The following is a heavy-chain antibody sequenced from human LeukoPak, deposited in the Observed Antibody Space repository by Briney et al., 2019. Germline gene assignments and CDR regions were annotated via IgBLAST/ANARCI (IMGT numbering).Heavy chain of an antibody. D-gene: IGHD3-22*01. CDR2: ISSSGSTI. V-gene: IGHV3-11*04. Sequence: NPGGSLRLSCAASGFTFSDYYMSWIRQAPGKGLEWVSYISSSGSTIYYADSVKGRPTISRDNAKNSLYLQMNSLRAEDTAVYYCARECNYYDSSGYYWGGFDYWGQGTLVTVSS. CDR3: ARECNYYDSSGYYWGGFDY. J-gene: IGHJ4*02. CDR1: GFTFSDYY.